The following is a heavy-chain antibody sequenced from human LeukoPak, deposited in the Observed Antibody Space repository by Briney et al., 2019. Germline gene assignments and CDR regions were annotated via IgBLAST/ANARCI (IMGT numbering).Heavy chain of an antibody. Sequence: GRSLRLSCAASGFTFDVYAMHWVRQVPGKGLEWVSGISWNSGSIGYADSVKGRFTISRDNAKKSLYLQMNSLRAEDTALYYCTKDGNSGGAYCGMDVWGQGTTVTVSS. V-gene: IGHV3-9*01. CDR2: ISWNSGSI. CDR3: TKDGNSGGAYCGMDV. D-gene: IGHD2-15*01. CDR1: GFTFDVYA. J-gene: IGHJ6*02.